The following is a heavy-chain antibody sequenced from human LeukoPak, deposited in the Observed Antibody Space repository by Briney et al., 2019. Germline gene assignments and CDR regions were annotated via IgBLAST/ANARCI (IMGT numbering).Heavy chain of an antibody. CDR3: ARYGFSIVWQGGWDAFDI. V-gene: IGHV1-46*01. CDR2: MNPTTGDT. D-gene: IGHD6-13*01. J-gene: IGHJ3*02. CDR1: GYTFTSYY. Sequence: ASVKVSCKASGYTFTSYYIHWVRQAPGQGLEWMGIMNPTTGDTTYAQKFQGRLTMTRDMSTSTAYMELSSLTSEDTAVFYFARYGFSIVWQGGWDAFDIWGQGAVVTVSS.